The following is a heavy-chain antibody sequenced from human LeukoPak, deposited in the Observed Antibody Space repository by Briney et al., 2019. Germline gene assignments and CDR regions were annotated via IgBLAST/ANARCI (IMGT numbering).Heavy chain of an antibody. CDR2: IYCSGST. V-gene: IGHV4-59*01. Sequence: SETLSPTCTVSGGSISSYYWSWIRQPPGKGLEWIGYIYCSGSTNYNPSLKSRVTISVDTSKNQFSLKLSSVTAADTAVYYCARAGNYYDSSGYGYWGQGTLVTVSS. D-gene: IGHD3-22*01. CDR1: GGSISSYY. J-gene: IGHJ4*02. CDR3: ARAGNYYDSSGYGY.